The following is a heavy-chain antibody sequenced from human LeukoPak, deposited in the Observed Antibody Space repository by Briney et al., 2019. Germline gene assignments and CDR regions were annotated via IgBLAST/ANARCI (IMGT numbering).Heavy chain of an antibody. CDR3: ATGYSSGWYPAY. V-gene: IGHV1-69*13. CDR2: IIPIFGTA. CDR1: GGTFSSYA. J-gene: IGHJ4*02. D-gene: IGHD6-19*01. Sequence: ASVKVSCKASGGTFSSYAISWVRQAPGQGLEWMGGIIPIFGTANYAQKFQGRVTITADESTSTAYMELSSLRSEDTAVYYCATGYSSGWYPAYWGQGTLVTVSS.